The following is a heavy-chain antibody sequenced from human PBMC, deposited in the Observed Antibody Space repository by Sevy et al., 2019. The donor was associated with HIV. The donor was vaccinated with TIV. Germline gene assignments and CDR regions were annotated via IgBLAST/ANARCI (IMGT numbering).Heavy chain of an antibody. J-gene: IGHJ5*02. CDR3: ARKGGAYDIGFDP. D-gene: IGHD3-22*01. V-gene: IGHV3-48*03. CDR2: ISSSGTTI. CDR1: GFTFSSYE. Sequence: GGSLRLSCAASGFTFSSYEMTWVHQAPGKGLEWVSSISSSGTTIYYGDFVEARFTISRDNPKNSLYLQMHSLRAEDTAVYYCARKGGAYDIGFDPWGQGTLVTVSS.